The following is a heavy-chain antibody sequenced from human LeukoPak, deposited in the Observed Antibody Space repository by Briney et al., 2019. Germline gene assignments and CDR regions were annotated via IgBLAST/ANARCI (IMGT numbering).Heavy chain of an antibody. CDR3: ARSGPALGYSSGWYIDY. CDR1: GYTFTSYG. J-gene: IGHJ4*02. D-gene: IGHD6-19*01. V-gene: IGHV1-18*01. Sequence: GASVKVSCKASGYTFTSYGISWVQQAPGQGLEWMGWISAYNGNTNYAQKLQGRVTMTTDTSTSTAYMELMSLRSDDTAVYYCARSGPALGYSSGWYIDYWGQGTLVTVSS. CDR2: ISAYNGNT.